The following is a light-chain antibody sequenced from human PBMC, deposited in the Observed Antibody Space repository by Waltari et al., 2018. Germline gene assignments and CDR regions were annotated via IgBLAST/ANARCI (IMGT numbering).Light chain of an antibody. V-gene: IGLV2-14*01. Sequence: QSALTQPASVSGSPGQSITISCTGTSSDIGGSNYVSWYQQHPGKAPKLMIFDVARWPSGVSNRFSGSKSGNTASLTISGLQAEDEADYYCASYTTTRTVVFGGGTKVTVL. J-gene: IGLJ2*01. CDR1: SSDIGGSNY. CDR2: DVA. CDR3: ASYTTTRTVV.